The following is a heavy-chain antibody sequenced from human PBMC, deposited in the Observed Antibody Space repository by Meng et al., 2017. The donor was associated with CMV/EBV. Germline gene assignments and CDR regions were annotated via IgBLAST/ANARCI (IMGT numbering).Heavy chain of an antibody. D-gene: IGHD3-16*01. J-gene: IGHJ4*02. V-gene: IGHV3-15*01. CDR2: INNKSEGGTT. CDR1: GVTITHAW. Sequence: SGVTITHAWMKGVRQAPGEGLEWVGRINNKSEGGTTDYAAPVKGRFTISREDSKNMLFLHMSSLKADDTAVYYCTTQLGEYAPDGGHWGQGTLVTVSS. CDR3: TTQLGEYAPDGGH.